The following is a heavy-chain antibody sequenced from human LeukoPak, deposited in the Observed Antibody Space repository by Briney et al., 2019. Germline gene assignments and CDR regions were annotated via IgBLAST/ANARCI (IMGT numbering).Heavy chain of an antibody. J-gene: IGHJ4*02. CDR3: ARGGPGRYNWNHLDH. CDR2: ISAYNGNT. Sequence: ASVKVSCKASGYTFTSYGISWVRQAPGQGLEWMGWISAYNGNTNYAQKLQGRVTMTTDTSTSTAYMELRSLRSDDTAVYYCARGGPGRYNWNHLDHWGQGTLVTVSS. CDR1: GYTFTSYG. V-gene: IGHV1-18*01. D-gene: IGHD1-14*01.